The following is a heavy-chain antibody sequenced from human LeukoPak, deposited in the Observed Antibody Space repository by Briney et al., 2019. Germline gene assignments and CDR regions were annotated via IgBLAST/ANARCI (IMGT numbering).Heavy chain of an antibody. J-gene: IGHJ6*02. D-gene: IGHD3-10*01. CDR3: ARAPYGSGSYAYGMDV. Sequence: GGSLRLSCAASGFTFSSYDTHWVRQATGKGLEWVSAIGTAGDTYYPGSVKGRFTISRENAKNSLYLQMNSLRAGDTAVYYCARAPYGSGSYAYGMDVWGQGTTVTVSS. V-gene: IGHV3-13*01. CDR2: IGTAGDT. CDR1: GFTFSSYD.